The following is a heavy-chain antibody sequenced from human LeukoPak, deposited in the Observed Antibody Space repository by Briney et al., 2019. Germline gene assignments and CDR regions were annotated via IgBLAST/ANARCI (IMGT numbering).Heavy chain of an antibody. V-gene: IGHV5-51*01. CDR1: GYSFTSYW. J-gene: IGHJ5*02. CDR2: IYPGDSDT. CDR3: ARSIQLWAYNWFDP. Sequence: PGESLKTSCKGSGYSFTSYWIGWVRQMPGKGLEWMGIIYPGDSDTRYSPSFQGQVTISADKSISTAYLQRSSLKASDTAMYYCARSIQLWAYNWFDPWGQGTLVTVSS. D-gene: IGHD5-18*01.